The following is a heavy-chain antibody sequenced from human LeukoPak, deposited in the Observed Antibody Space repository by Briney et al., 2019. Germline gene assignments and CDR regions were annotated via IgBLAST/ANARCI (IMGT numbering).Heavy chain of an antibody. CDR3: ARDNSSSWYVDY. J-gene: IGHJ4*02. V-gene: IGHV6-1*01. CDR2: TYYRSKWYN. D-gene: IGHD6-13*01. CDR1: GDSVSSNSAA. Sequence: SQTLSPTRAIPGDSVSSNSAAWNWIRQSPSRGLEWPGRTYYRSKWYNDYAVSVKSRITINPDTSKNQFSLQLKSVTPEDTAVYYCARDNSSSWYVDYWGQGTLVTVSS.